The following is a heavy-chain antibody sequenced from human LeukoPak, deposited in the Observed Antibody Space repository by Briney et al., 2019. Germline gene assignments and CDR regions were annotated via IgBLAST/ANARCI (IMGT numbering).Heavy chain of an antibody. J-gene: IGHJ3*02. CDR1: GGTFSSYA. CDR3: ARVEVGSSSAFDI. Sequence: ASVKVSCKASGGTFSSYAISWVRQAPGQGLEWMGRIIPIFGTANYAQKFQGRVTITTDESTSTASMELSSLRSEDTAVYYCARVEVGSSSAFDIWGQGTMVTVSS. CDR2: IIPIFGTA. V-gene: IGHV1-69*05. D-gene: IGHD6-13*01.